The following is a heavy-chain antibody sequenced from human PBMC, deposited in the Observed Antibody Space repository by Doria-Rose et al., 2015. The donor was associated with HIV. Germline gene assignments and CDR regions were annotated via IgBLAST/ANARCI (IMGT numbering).Heavy chain of an antibody. D-gene: IGHD6-13*01. J-gene: IGHJ4*02. CDR1: GGSLSSPGMG. CDR3: ARRKSSRSFHKYYFVY. Sequence: SGPVLVKPTETLTLTCTVSGGSLSSPGMGVSWIRQPPGKALEWLANIFSDDDRSYKTSLKSRLTISSGTSKVQVVLTMTDMDRVDTAADYCARRKSSRSFHKYYFVYWGQGTLVSVSA. CDR2: IFSDDDR. V-gene: IGHV2-26*01.